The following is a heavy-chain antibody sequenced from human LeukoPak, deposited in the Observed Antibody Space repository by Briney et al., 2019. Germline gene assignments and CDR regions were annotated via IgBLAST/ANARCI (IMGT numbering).Heavy chain of an antibody. CDR1: GYTFTNYH. CDR3: ARYGHSPFFDY. V-gene: IGHV1-46*01. J-gene: IGHJ4*02. Sequence: ASVKVSCKASGYTFTNYHMNWVRQAPGQGLEWMGIINPSGGSTTNAQKLQGRVITTRDMSTSTVYMELSSLRSEDTAVYFCARYGHSPFFDYWGQGTLVIVSS. D-gene: IGHD4-17*01. CDR2: INPSGGST.